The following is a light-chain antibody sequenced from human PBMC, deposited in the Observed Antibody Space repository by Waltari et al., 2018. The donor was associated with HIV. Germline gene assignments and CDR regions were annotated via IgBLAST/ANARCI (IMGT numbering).Light chain of an antibody. J-gene: IGLJ2*01. Sequence: SALTKPPSPSGSPGQSVTISCPGTSSDVGDYKYVPWYQQLPGRSPKLMIYDVTKRPSRVPDRFSGSKSGNTASLTVSGLQAEDEADYFCSSYSGSNTLVFGGGTKLTVL. V-gene: IGLV2-8*01. CDR2: DVT. CDR3: SSYSGSNTLV. CDR1: SSDVGDYKY.